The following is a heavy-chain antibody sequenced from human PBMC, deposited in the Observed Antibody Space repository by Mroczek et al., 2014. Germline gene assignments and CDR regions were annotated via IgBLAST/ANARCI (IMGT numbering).Heavy chain of an antibody. V-gene: IGHV4-39*07. CDR2: IYTSGST. D-gene: IGHD3-10*01. Sequence: QVQLVQSGPGLVKPSETLSLTCTVSGGSISSSSYYWGWIRQPPGKGLEWIGRIYTSGSTNYNPSLKSRVTMSVDTSKNQFSLKLSSVTAADTAVYYCARASGDADYWGQGTLVTVSS. CDR3: ARASGDADY. J-gene: IGHJ4*02. CDR1: GGSISSSSYY.